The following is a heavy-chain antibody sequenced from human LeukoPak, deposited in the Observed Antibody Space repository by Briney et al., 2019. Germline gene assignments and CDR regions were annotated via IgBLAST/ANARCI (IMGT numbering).Heavy chain of an antibody. CDR3: ARGLRYFDRSPSYYYYYMDV. V-gene: IGHV4-38-2*02. D-gene: IGHD3-9*01. Sequence: SETLSLTCTVSGYSISSGYFWGWIRQPPGKGLEWIGTIYHSGSTYYNASLESRVTISVDTSKNQFSLKLSSVTAADTAVYYCARGLRYFDRSPSYYYYYMDVWGKGTTVTVSS. CDR1: GYSISSGYF. J-gene: IGHJ6*03. CDR2: IYHSGST.